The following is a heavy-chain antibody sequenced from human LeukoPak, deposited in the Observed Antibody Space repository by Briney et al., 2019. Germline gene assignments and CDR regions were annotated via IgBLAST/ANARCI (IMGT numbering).Heavy chain of an antibody. CDR3: VTGGHYFGA. CDR2: IKKKSDGGTP. Sequence: TGGSLRLSCAASGFTFSNAWMSWVRQAPGKGPEWVGRIKKKSDGGTPDYAAPVKGRFTISRDDSINTLYLQMNSLKTEDTAVYHCVTGGHYFGAWGQGTLVTVSS. D-gene: IGHD3-10*01. J-gene: IGHJ5*02. V-gene: IGHV3-15*01. CDR1: GFTFSNAW.